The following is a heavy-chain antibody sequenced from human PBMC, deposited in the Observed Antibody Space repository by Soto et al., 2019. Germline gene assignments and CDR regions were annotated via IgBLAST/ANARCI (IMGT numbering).Heavy chain of an antibody. CDR2: IYHSGST. CDR1: GGSISSGGYS. CDR3: ARRYCSSTSCYLFDP. D-gene: IGHD2-2*01. J-gene: IGHJ5*02. V-gene: IGHV4-30-2*01. Sequence: QLQLQESGSGLVKPSQTLSLTCAVSGGSISSGGYSWSWIRQPPGKGLEWIGYIYHSGSTYYNPSLKSRVTISVDRSKNQFSLKLSSVTAADTAVYYCARRYCSSTSCYLFDPWGQGTLVTVSS.